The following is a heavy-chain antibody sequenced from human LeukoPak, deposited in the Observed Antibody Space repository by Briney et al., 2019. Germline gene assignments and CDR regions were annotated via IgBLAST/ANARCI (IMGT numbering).Heavy chain of an antibody. CDR2: IWHDGSNK. D-gene: IGHD6-19*01. J-gene: IGHJ4*02. CDR3: ARAGAGYSSGWPLDY. CDR1: GFTFSNYG. Sequence: GRSLRLSCAASGFTFSNYGMHWVRQDPGKGLEWVAIIWHDGSNKYYADSVKGRFTISRDNSKNTLFLQMNSLRAEDTAVYFCARAGAGYSSGWPLDYWGQGTLVTVSS. V-gene: IGHV3-33*01.